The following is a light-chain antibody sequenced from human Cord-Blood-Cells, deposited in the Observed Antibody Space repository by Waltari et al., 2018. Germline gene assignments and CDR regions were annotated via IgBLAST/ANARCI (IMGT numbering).Light chain of an antibody. V-gene: IGLV3-19*01. Sequence: SSELTQDPAVSIALGQTVRTTRQGDSLRSYYASWYQQKPGQAPVLVLYGKNNRPSGIPDRFSGSSAGSTASLTITGAQAEDEADYYCNSRDSSGNHPVVFGGGTKLTVL. CDR2: GKN. CDR1: SLRSYY. J-gene: IGLJ2*01. CDR3: NSRDSSGNHPVV.